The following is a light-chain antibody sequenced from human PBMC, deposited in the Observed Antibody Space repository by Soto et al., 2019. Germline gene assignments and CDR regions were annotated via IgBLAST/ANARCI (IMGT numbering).Light chain of an antibody. V-gene: IGLV1-40*01. Sequence: QPALTQPPSVSGAPGQRVTISCTGSSSNIGAGYDVHWYQQLPGTAPKLLIYDNTNRPSGVPDRFSGSKSGTSASLAITGLQAEDDAYYYCQSYDRNLRGSRVFGPGTKVTVL. CDR2: DNT. J-gene: IGLJ1*01. CDR1: SSNIGAGYD. CDR3: QSYDRNLRGSRV.